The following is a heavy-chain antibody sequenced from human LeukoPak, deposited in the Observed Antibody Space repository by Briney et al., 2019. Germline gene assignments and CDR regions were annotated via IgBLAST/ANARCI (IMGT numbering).Heavy chain of an antibody. V-gene: IGHV4-34*01. CDR3: ARPREFYYVDY. J-gene: IGHJ4*02. D-gene: IGHD3-10*01. CDR1: GGSFSGYY. CDR2: INHSGST. Sequence: SETLSLTCAVYGGSFSGYYWSWIRQPPGKGLEWIGEINHSGSTNYNPSLKSRVTISVDTSKNQFSLKLSSVTAADTAVYYCARPREFYYVDYWGQGTLVTVSS.